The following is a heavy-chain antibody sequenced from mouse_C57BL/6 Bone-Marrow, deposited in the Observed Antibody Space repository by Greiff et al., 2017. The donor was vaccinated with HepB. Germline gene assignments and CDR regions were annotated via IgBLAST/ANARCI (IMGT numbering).Heavy chain of an antibody. CDR2: INPSNGGT. CDR3: ARPSYYWYFDV. J-gene: IGHJ1*03. Sequence: QVQLQQPGTELVKPGASVKLSCKASGYTFTSYWMHWVKQRPGQGLEWIGNINPSNGGTNYNEKFKSKATLTVDKSSSPAYMQLSSLTAEDSAVYYCARPSYYWYFDVWGTGTTVTVSS. V-gene: IGHV1-53*01. CDR1: GYTFTSYW.